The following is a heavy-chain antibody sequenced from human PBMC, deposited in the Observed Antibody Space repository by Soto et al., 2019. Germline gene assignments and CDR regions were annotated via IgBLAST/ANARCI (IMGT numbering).Heavy chain of an antibody. CDR1: GFTFSSYG. CDR2: ISYDGSNK. CDR3: AKANQGITFGGVIVH. V-gene: IGHV3-30*18. J-gene: IGHJ4*02. D-gene: IGHD3-16*02. Sequence: PGGSLRLSCAASGFTFSSYGMHWVRQAPGKGLEWVAVISYDGSNKYYADSVKGRFTISRDNSKNTLYLQMNSLRAEDTAVYYCAKANQGITFGGVIVHWGQGTLVTVSS.